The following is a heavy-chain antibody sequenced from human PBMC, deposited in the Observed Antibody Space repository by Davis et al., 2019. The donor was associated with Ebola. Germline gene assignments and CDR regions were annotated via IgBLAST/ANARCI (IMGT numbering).Heavy chain of an antibody. CDR2: INPSGGST. CDR3: ARVTQLVATIRKLTYYYYGMDV. V-gene: IGHV1-46*01. CDR1: GYTFTSYY. J-gene: IGHJ6*02. Sequence: ASVKVSCKASGYTFTSYYMHWVRQAPGQGLEWMGIINPSGGSTSYAQKFQGRVTMTRDTSTSTVYMELRSLRSDDTAVYYCARVTQLVATIRKLTYYYYGMDVWGQGTTVTVSS. D-gene: IGHD5-12*01.